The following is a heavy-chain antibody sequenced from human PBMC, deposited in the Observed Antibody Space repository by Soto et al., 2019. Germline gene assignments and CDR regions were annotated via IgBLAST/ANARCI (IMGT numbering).Heavy chain of an antibody. CDR2: TSHGGST. CDR3: AREEFPQWFTRGYNGMDI. D-gene: IGHD2-2*01. J-gene: IGHJ6*02. CDR1: GGSFSGYY. V-gene: IGHV4-34*01. Sequence: QVQLQQWGAGLLKPSETLSLTCAVYGGSFSGYYWTWIRQPPGKGLEWIGETSHGGSTNSNPSLNSRVTMSVDTSKNQFSLTLRSVTAADTAVYYCAREEFPQWFTRGYNGMDICGQGTTVTVAS.